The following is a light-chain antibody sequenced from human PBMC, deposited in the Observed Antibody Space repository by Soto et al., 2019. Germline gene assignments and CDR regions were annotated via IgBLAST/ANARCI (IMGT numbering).Light chain of an antibody. V-gene: IGLV3-21*04. Sequence: SYELTQPPSVSVAPGKTARITCGGKNIGSKSVHWYQQKPGQAPVLVIYYDSDRPSGIPERFSGSNSGNTATLTISRVEVGDEADYYCQVWDSSSDHWVFGGGTKVTVL. CDR3: QVWDSSSDHWV. J-gene: IGLJ3*02. CDR1: NIGSKS. CDR2: YDS.